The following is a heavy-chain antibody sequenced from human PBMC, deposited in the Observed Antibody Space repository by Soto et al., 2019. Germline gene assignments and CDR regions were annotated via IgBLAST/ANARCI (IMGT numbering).Heavy chain of an antibody. J-gene: IGHJ6*02. CDR2: ISSRSSTI. Sequence: NPGGSLRLSCAASGFTFSSYSMNWVRQAPGKGLEWVSYISSRSSTIYYADSVKGRFTISRDNAKISLYLQMNSLRAEDTAVYYCARADSGYAHGYYYYGMDVWGQGTTVTVSS. CDR3: ARADSGYAHGYYYYGMDV. D-gene: IGHD5-12*01. CDR1: GFTFSSYS. V-gene: IGHV3-48*01.